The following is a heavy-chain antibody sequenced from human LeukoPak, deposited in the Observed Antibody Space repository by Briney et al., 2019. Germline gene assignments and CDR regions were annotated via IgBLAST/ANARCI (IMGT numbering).Heavy chain of an antibody. CDR2: INHSGST. J-gene: IGHJ4*02. D-gene: IGHD4-17*01. CDR1: GGSFSGYY. V-gene: IGHV4-34*01. Sequence: SETLSLTCAVYGGSFSGYYWSWIRQPPGKGLEWIGEINHSGSTNYNPSLKSRGTISVDTSKNQFSLKLSSVTAADMAVYYCARSDYGDYEGQYYFDYWGQGTLVTVSS. CDR3: ARSDYGDYEGQYYFDY.